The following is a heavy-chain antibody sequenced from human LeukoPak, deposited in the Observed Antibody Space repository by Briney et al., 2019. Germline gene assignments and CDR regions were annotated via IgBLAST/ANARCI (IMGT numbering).Heavy chain of an antibody. Sequence: GGSLRLSCAASGFTVSKYDMHWVRQATGKGLEWVSAIGIVGDTYYRGSVKGRFTMSRENGNNNVYLQMNTLRVEDTAVYYCTRDLMDYDVSTGLHHYYMDVWGQGTTVTVSS. V-gene: IGHV3-13*01. CDR3: TRDLMDYDVSTGLHHYYMDV. D-gene: IGHD3-9*01. CDR1: GFTVSKYD. J-gene: IGHJ6*02. CDR2: IGIVGDT.